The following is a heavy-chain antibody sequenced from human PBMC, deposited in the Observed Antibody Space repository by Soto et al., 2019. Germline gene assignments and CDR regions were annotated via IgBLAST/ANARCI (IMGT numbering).Heavy chain of an antibody. CDR1: GGSISSGDYY. CDR3: ASRKSSPYFDY. J-gene: IGHJ4*02. Sequence: SETLSLTCTVPGGSISSGDYYWSWIRQPPGKGLEWIGYIYYSGSTYYNPSLKSRVTISVDTSKNQFSLKLSSVTAADTAVYYCASRKSSPYFDYWGQGTQVTVSS. CDR2: IYYSGST. D-gene: IGHD3-10*01. V-gene: IGHV4-30-4*01.